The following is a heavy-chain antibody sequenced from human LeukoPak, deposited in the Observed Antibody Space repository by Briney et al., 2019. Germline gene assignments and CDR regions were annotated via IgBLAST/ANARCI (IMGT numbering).Heavy chain of an antibody. D-gene: IGHD2-2*01. J-gene: IGHJ4*02. V-gene: IGHV3-30-3*01. Sequence: GGSQRLSCAASGFTFSSYAMHWVRQAPGKGLEWVAVISYDGSNKYYADSVKGRFTISRDNSKNTLYLQTDSLRAEDTAVYYCARDRFSGLDQLFLPGFDYWGQGTLVTVSS. CDR3: ARDRFSGLDQLFLPGFDY. CDR2: ISYDGSNK. CDR1: GFTFSSYA.